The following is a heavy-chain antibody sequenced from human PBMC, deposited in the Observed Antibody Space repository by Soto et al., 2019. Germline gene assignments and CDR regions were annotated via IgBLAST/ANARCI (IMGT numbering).Heavy chain of an antibody. V-gene: IGHV3-23*01. J-gene: IGHJ4*02. CDR1: GFTFSSYA. Sequence: EVQLLESGGGLVQPGGSLRLSCAASGFTFSSYAMNWVRQAPGKGLEWVSTISGSGGSTYYAHTSTYYADSVKGRFPISRDNSKNTLYLQMNSLRAEDTAVYYCAKVGGTSHPPIPVDYWGQGTLVTVSS. CDR2: ISGSGGSTYYAHTST. D-gene: IGHD2-2*02. CDR3: AKVGGTSHPPIPVDY.